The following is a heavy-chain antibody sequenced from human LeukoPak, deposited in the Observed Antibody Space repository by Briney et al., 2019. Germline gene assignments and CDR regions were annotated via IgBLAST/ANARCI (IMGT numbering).Heavy chain of an antibody. V-gene: IGHV1-18*01. D-gene: IGHD3-9*01. CDR1: GYTFTSYG. J-gene: IGHJ4*02. CDR2: ISAYNGNT. CDR3: ARDRARYYDILTGYSPPEFDY. Sequence: ASVKVSCKASGYTFTSYGISWVRQAPGQGLEWMGWISAYNGNTNYAQKLQGRVTMTTDTSTSTAYMELRSLRSDDTAVYYCARDRARYYDILTGYSPPEFDYWGQGTPVTVSS.